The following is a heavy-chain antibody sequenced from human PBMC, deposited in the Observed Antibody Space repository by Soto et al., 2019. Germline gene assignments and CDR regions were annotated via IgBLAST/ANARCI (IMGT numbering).Heavy chain of an antibody. Sequence: ASVKVSCKASGYTFTGYYMHWVRQAPGQGLEWMGWINPNSGGTNYAQKFQGRVTMTRDTSISTAYMKLSRLRSDDTAVYYCARGTDIVVVVAAIFDYWGQGTLVTVSS. CDR3: ARGTDIVVVVAAIFDY. CDR2: INPNSGGT. D-gene: IGHD2-15*01. J-gene: IGHJ4*02. V-gene: IGHV1-2*02. CDR1: GYTFTGYY.